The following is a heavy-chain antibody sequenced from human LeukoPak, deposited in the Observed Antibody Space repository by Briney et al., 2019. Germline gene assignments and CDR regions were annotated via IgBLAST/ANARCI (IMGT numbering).Heavy chain of an antibody. D-gene: IGHD7-27*01. V-gene: IGHV3-30*02. CDR3: AKVYPLGFHFDY. CDR2: IRYDGSNK. J-gene: IGHJ4*02. Sequence: GGSLRLSCAASGISFSSYGMHWVRQAPGKGLEWVAFIRYDGSNKYYADSVKGRFTISRDNSKNTLYLQMNSLRAEDTAVYYCAKVYPLGFHFDYWGQGTLVTVSS. CDR1: GISFSSYG.